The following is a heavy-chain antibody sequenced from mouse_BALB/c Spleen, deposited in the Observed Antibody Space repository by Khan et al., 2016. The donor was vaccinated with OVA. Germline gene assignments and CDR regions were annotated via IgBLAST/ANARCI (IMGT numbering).Heavy chain of an antibody. CDR1: GYTFTSYW. J-gene: IGHJ3*01. CDR3: TRAGYGAFAY. D-gene: IGHD1-1*01. Sequence: VQLKQSGTVLARPGASVKMSCKASGYTFTSYWMHWVKQRPGQGLEWIGGIFPGNNDTNYNQKIKGRATLTAVTSASTANLEPNSLTNEDSAVYYGTRAGYGAFAYWGQGTLVTVSA. V-gene: IGHV1-5*01. CDR2: IFPGNNDT.